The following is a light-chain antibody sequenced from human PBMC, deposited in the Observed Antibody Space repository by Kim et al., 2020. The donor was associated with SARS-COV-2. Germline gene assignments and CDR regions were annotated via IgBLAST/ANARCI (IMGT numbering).Light chain of an antibody. J-gene: IGKJ4*01. CDR1: QSVSSD. V-gene: IGKV3-15*01. CDR3: HQFKKWPLT. CDR2: GAS. Sequence: SVYPGERVTLSCRASQSVSSDLAWYLHKPGQAPRLLVYGASTRATGIPVRFSGSGSGTDFTLTISSLQSEDFAVYYCHQFKKWPLTFGGGTKLEIK.